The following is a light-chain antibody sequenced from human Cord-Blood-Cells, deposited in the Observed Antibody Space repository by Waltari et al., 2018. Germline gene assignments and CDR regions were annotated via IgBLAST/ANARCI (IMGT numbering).Light chain of an antibody. V-gene: IGLV2-14*01. CDR3: SSYTSSSKV. J-gene: IGLJ1*01. CDR2: DVS. Sequence: QSALTQPASVSGSPGQSITIPCTGTSTDVGGYHYVSWYQQHPGKAPKLMIYDVSNRPSGVSNRFSGSKSGNTASLTISGLQAEDEADYYCSSYTSSSKVFGTGTKVTVL. CDR1: STDVGGYHY.